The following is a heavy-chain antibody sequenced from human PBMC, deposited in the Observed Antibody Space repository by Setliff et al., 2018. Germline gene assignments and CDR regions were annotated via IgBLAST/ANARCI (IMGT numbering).Heavy chain of an antibody. Sequence: PSETLSLTCAAYGGTLSDYYWTWIRQPPEKGLEWIGEINHSGNTNHNPSLKSRVTISVDKSTNQFSLKLNSVTAADTAVYYCVRTDYSDGRYSMDVWGKGTTVTVSS. CDR2: INHSGNT. D-gene: IGHD6-19*01. V-gene: IGHV4-34*01. CDR3: VRTDYSDGRYSMDV. CDR1: GGTLSDYY. J-gene: IGHJ6*03.